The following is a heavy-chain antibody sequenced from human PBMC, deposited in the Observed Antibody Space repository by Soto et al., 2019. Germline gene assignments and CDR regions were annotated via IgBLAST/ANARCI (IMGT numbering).Heavy chain of an antibody. CDR1: GGSISSSSYY. CDR3: ALGIVVVPAARGYFDY. V-gene: IGHV4-39*01. D-gene: IGHD2-2*01. J-gene: IGHJ4*02. Sequence: SETLSLTCTVSGGSISSSSYYWGWIRQPPGKGLEWIGSIYYSGSTYYNPSLKSRVTISVDTSKNQFSLKLSSVTAADTAVYYCALGIVVVPAARGYFDYWGQGTLVTVSS. CDR2: IYYSGST.